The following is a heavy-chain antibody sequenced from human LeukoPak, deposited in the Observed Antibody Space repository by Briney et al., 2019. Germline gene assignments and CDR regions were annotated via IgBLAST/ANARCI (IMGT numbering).Heavy chain of an antibody. D-gene: IGHD4-17*01. V-gene: IGHV4-39*01. CDR3: ARHALTTVTDGFDY. CDR1: GGSISSGNFY. Sequence: SETLSLTCTVSGGSISSGNFYWGWIRQPPGKGLEWIGSLYYSGSTYYKLSLKSRVTISVDTSKNQFSLKLGSVTAADTAVYYCARHALTTVTDGFDYWGQGTQVTVSS. J-gene: IGHJ4*02. CDR2: LYYSGST.